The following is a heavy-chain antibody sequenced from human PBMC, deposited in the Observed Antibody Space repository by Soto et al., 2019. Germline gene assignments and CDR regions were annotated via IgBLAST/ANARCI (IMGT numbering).Heavy chain of an antibody. J-gene: IGHJ4*02. CDR3: ARGLRNYYDRSGLHY. V-gene: IGHV3-48*03. CDR1: EFTFSNYE. Sequence: HPGGSLRLSCVASEFTFSNYEMNWVRQAPGKGLEWVSYISYTGSTIYYADSVRGRFTISRDNSKNSLYLQMNSLRAEDTAVYYCARGLRNYYDRSGLHYWGQGTLVTVSS. D-gene: IGHD3-22*01. CDR2: ISYTGSTI.